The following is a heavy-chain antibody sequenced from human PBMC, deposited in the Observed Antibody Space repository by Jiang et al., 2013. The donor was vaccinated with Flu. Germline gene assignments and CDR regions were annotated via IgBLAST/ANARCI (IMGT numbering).Heavy chain of an antibody. CDR3: ARDREAARPGWFDP. Sequence: SVKVSCKASGYTFITYGINWVRRAPGQGLEWMGWISVYNGNTNYAQKFQGRVTMTTDTSTSTAYMELRSLKSDDTAVYYCARDREAARPGWFDPWGQGTLVTVSS. D-gene: IGHD6-6*01. CDR2: ISVYNGNT. CDR1: GYTFITYG. V-gene: IGHV1-18*01. J-gene: IGHJ5*01.